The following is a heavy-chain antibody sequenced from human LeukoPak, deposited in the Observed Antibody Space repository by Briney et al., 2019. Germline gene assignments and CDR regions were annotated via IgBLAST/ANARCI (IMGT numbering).Heavy chain of an antibody. CDR1: GFTFNGYS. V-gene: IGHV3-21*01. CDR3: ARNRGDPSYFDY. J-gene: IGHJ4*02. CDR2: ISTSSSYI. Sequence: TGGSLRLSCTASGFTFNGYSMNWVRQAPGKGLEWVSSISTSSSYIYYADSVKGRFTISRNSPKNSLYLQMNSLRAEDTAVYYCARNRGDPSYFDYWGQGTLVTVSS. D-gene: IGHD4-17*01.